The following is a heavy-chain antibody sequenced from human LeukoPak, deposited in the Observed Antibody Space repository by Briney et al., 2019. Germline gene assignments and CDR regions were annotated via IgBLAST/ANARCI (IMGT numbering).Heavy chain of an antibody. J-gene: IGHJ4*02. CDR2: ISAYNGNT. CDR3: ARGRDYYGSGSEVY. D-gene: IGHD3-10*01. CDR1: GYTFTNYD. V-gene: IGHV1-18*01. Sequence: ASVKVSCKASGYTFTNYDINWVRQAPGQGLEWMGWISAYNGNTNYAQKLQGRVTMTTDTSTSTAYMELRSLRSDDTAVYYCARGRDYYGSGSEVYWGQGTLVTVSS.